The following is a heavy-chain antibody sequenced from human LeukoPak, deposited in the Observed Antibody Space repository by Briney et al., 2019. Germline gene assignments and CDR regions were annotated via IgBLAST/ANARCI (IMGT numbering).Heavy chain of an antibody. J-gene: IGHJ4*02. Sequence: NPSETLSLTCTVSGASISDSDFFWAWVRQPPGKGLEWIGSIYYSGSTYYNPSLKSRVTISVDTSKNQFSLKLSSVTAADTAVYYCARLSIAARPDHYWGQGTLVTVSS. CDR2: IYYSGST. CDR3: ARLSIAARPDHY. D-gene: IGHD6-6*01. V-gene: IGHV4-39*01. CDR1: GASISDSDFF.